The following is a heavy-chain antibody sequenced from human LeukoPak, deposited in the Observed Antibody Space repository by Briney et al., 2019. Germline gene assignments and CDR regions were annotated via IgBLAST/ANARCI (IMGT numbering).Heavy chain of an antibody. D-gene: IGHD2-2*02. CDR2: ISYDAEGD. CDR3: ARVICSSTSCYTNYFDY. CDR1: GFTFSSYG. V-gene: IGHV3-30*03. Sequence: GGSLRLSCVTSGFTFSSYGMHWVRQVPGKGLEWVAVISYDAEGDYHVDSVKGRFTISRDNSKNTLYLQMNSLRAEDTAVYYCARVICSSTSCYTNYFDYWGQGTLVTVSS. J-gene: IGHJ4*02.